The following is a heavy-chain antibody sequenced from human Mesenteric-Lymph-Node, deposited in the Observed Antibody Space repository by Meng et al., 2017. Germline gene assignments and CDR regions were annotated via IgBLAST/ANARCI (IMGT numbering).Heavy chain of an antibody. CDR1: GFTFSSYA. CDR2: ISGSGGST. CDR3: AKDLDTAMATDY. V-gene: IGHV3-23*01. Sequence: LSLTCAASGFTFSSYAMSWVRQAPGKGLEWVSAISGSGGSTYYADSVKGRFTISRDNSKNTLYLQMNSLRAEDTAVYYCAKDLDTAMATDYWGQGTLVTVSS. D-gene: IGHD5-18*01. J-gene: IGHJ4*02.